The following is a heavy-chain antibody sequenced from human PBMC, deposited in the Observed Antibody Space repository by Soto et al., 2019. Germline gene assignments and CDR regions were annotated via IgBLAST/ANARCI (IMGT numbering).Heavy chain of an antibody. CDR2: IYYSGST. CDR3: ARDYDFWTLSDYGMDV. CDR1: GGSISSGDYY. V-gene: IGHV4-30-4*01. J-gene: IGHJ6*02. Sequence: SETLSLTCTVSGGSISSGDYYWSWIRQPPGKGLEWIGYIYYSGSTYYNPSLKSRVTISVDTSKNQFPLKLSSVTAADTAVYYCARDYDFWTLSDYGMDVWGQGTTVTVSS. D-gene: IGHD3-3*01.